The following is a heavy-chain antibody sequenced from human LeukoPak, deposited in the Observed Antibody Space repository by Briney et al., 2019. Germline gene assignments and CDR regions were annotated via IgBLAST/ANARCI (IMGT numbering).Heavy chain of an antibody. D-gene: IGHD1-7*01. CDR2: ISYDGSNK. V-gene: IGHV3-30*19. Sequence: PGGSLRLSCAASGFTFSSYGMHWVRQAPGKGLEWVAVISYDGSNKYYADSVKGRFTISRDNSENTLYLQMNSLRAEDTAVYYCARTRSIELRSYFDYWGQGTLVTVSS. J-gene: IGHJ4*02. CDR1: GFTFSSYG. CDR3: ARTRSIELRSYFDY.